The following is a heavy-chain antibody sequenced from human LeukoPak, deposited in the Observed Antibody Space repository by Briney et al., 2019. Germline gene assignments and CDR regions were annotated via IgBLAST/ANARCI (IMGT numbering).Heavy chain of an antibody. CDR3: ARVAHYYDSSGYYAPFDY. CDR1: GYTFTGYY. Sequence: ASVKVSCKASGYTFTGYYMHWVRQAPGQGLEWMGWINPNSGGTNYAQKFQGRVTMTRDTSISTAYMELSRLRSDDTAVYYCARVAHYYDSSGYYAPFDYWGQGTLVTVSS. CDR2: INPNSGGT. V-gene: IGHV1-2*02. D-gene: IGHD3-22*01. J-gene: IGHJ4*02.